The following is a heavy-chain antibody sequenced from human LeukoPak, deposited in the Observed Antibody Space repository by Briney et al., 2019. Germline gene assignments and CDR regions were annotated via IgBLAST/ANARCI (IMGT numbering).Heavy chain of an antibody. J-gene: IGHJ3*02. CDR1: GGSFSGYY. V-gene: IGHV4-34*01. D-gene: IGHD3-9*01. CDR2: INHSGST. Sequence: MPSETLSLTCAVYGGSFSGYYWSWIRQPPGKGLEWIGEINHSGSTNYNPSLKSRVTISVDTSKNQFSLKLSSVTAADTAVYYCARGPLLRYFDWLLKGGAFDIWGQGTMVTVSS. CDR3: ARGPLLRYFDWLLKGGAFDI.